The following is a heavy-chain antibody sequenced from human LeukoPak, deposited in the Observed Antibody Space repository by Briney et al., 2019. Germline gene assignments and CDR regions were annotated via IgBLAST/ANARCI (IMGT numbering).Heavy chain of an antibody. V-gene: IGHV1-18*01. CDR3: ARDYDFWSGYYADDY. Sequence: GASVKVPCKASGYTFTSYGISWVRQAPGQGLEWMGWISAYNGNTNYAQKLQGRVTMTTDTSTSTAYMELRSLRSDDTAVYYCARDYDFWSGYYADDYWGQGTLVTVSS. D-gene: IGHD3-3*01. J-gene: IGHJ4*02. CDR2: ISAYNGNT. CDR1: GYTFTSYG.